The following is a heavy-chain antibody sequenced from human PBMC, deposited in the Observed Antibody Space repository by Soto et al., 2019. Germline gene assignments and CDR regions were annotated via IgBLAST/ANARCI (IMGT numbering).Heavy chain of an antibody. J-gene: IGHJ3*02. D-gene: IGHD2-21*01. CDR3: ARGAYPGDAFDI. Sequence: QGQLVESGGGVVQPGTSLRLSCGASGFAFNGYGMHWVRQAPGKGLEWVAAISYDGQNRYYADSMRGRITISRDNSKNTLVLEMNGLRAEDTGVYYCARGAYPGDAFDIWGQGTVVTVSS. V-gene: IGHV3-30*03. CDR2: ISYDGQNR. CDR1: GFAFNGYG.